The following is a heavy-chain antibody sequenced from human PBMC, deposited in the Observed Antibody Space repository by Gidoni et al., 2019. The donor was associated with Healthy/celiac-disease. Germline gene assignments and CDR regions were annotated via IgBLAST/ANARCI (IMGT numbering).Heavy chain of an antibody. CDR3: AKTPSNFWSGYYPQLPAYYFDY. V-gene: IGHV3-23*01. J-gene: IGHJ4*02. CDR2: ISGSGGST. Sequence: EVQLLESGGGLVQPGGSLRLSCAASGFTFSSSAMSWVRQAPGKGLGWVSAISGSGGSTYYEDSVKGRFTISRDNSKNTLYLQMNSLRAEDTAVYYCAKTPSNFWSGYYPQLPAYYFDYWGQGTLVTVSS. D-gene: IGHD3-3*01. CDR1: GFTFSSSA.